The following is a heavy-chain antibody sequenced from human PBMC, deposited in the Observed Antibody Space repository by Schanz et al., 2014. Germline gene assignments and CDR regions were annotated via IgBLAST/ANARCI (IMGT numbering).Heavy chain of an antibody. CDR1: GYSFTPFP. CDR3: ARDLTVDTGYVVRYYYYGMDV. J-gene: IGHJ6*02. CDR2: INVGNGNM. D-gene: IGHD5-12*01. V-gene: IGHV1-3*01. Sequence: QVQLVQSWAEVKGPGASVKVSCKASGYSFTPFPIHWVRQAPGQGLEWMGWINVGNGNMKYSQKFQGRVTITRDTSASTAYMELPSLRSEDTAVYFCARDLTVDTGYVVRYYYYGMDVWGQGTTVTFSS.